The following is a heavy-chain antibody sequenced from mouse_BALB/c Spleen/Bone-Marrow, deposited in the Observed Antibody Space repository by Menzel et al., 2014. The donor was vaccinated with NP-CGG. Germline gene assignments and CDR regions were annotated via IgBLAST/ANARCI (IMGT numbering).Heavy chain of an antibody. J-gene: IGHJ1*01. CDR3: ARQEFAIYWYFDA. Sequence: EVQGVESGAELVKPGASVKLSCSASGFNIKDTYMHWVKQRPEQGLEWIGRIDPANGNTKYDPKFQDKATITADTSSNTVDLQLSSLTFEDTAVYYCARQEFAIYWYFDAWGAGTTVTVSS. V-gene: IGHV14-3*02. CDR2: IDPANGNT. D-gene: IGHD1-3*01. CDR1: GFNIKDTY.